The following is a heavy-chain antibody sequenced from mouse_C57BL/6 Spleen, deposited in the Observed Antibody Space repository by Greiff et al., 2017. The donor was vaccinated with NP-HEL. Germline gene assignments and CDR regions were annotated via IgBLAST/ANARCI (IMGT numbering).Heavy chain of an antibody. V-gene: IGHV1-18*01. J-gene: IGHJ1*03. CDR1: GYTFTDYN. Sequence: VQLQQSGPELVKPGASVKIPCKASGYTFTDYNMDWVKQSHGKSLEWIGEINPNNGGTSYNQKFKGKATLTVDKSSSTAYMELLSLTSEDTAVYYCASHYYGSGFWYFDVWGTGATVTASS. D-gene: IGHD1-1*01. CDR3: ASHYYGSGFWYFDV. CDR2: INPNNGGT.